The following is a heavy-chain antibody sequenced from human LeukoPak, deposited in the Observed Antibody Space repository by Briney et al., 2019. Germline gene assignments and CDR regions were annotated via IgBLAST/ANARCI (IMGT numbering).Heavy chain of an antibody. Sequence: GGSLRLSCAASGFTFSDYYMSWIRQAPGKGLEWVSYISNTGSTTHYADSVKGRFTISRDNAKNSLHLQMNSLRAEDTAVYYCARVRGSYSVGYWGQGTLVIVSS. CDR2: ISNTGSTT. V-gene: IGHV3-11*04. D-gene: IGHD1-26*01. CDR3: ARVRGSYSVGY. CDR1: GFTFSDYY. J-gene: IGHJ4*02.